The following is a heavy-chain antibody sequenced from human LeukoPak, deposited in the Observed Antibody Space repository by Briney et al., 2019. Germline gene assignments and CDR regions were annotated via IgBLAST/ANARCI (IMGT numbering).Heavy chain of an antibody. J-gene: IGHJ3*02. V-gene: IGHV3-23*01. CDR2: ISNSGGNT. D-gene: IGHD2-15*01. CDR3: AKVGRVVVVAAQTNAFDI. CDR1: GFTFSNYP. Sequence: GGSLRLSCVASGFTFSNYPMSWVRQAPGKGLEWVSLISNSGGNTYYADSVKGRFTISRDNSKNTLYLQMNSLRAEDTAVYYCAKVGRVVVVAAQTNAFDIWGQGTMVTVSS.